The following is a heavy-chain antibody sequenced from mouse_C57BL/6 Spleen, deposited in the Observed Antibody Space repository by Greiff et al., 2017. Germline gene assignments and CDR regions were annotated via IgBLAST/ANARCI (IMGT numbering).Heavy chain of an antibody. CDR2: ISDGGSYT. J-gene: IGHJ4*01. Sequence: EVQVVESGGGLVKPGGSLKLSCAASGFTFSSYAMSWVRQTPEKRLEWVATISDGGSYTYYPDNVKGRFTISRDNAKNNLYLQMSHLKSEDTAMYYCARDDYDGGVMDYWGQGTSVTVSS. CDR1: GFTFSSYA. D-gene: IGHD2-4*01. CDR3: ARDDYDGGVMDY. V-gene: IGHV5-4*01.